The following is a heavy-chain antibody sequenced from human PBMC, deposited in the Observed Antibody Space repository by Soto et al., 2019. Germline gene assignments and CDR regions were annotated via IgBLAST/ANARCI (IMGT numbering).Heavy chain of an antibody. D-gene: IGHD3-10*01. V-gene: IGHV3-7*01. CDR2: IKWDASEK. CDR1: GFTFGSYW. CDR3: ARDSGYGSRASVNHYLDY. J-gene: IGHJ4*01. Sequence: EVQLEESGGGLVQPGGSLRLSCAASGFTFGSYWMSWVRQAPGKGREWLATIKWDASEKKYVDSVNGRFTTSRDNAKNALYLNMDSPRAEDTPVYYCARDSGYGSRASVNHYLDYWGQGTLVTVSS.